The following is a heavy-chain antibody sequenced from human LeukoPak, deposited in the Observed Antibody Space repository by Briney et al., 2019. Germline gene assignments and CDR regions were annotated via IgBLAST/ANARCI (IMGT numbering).Heavy chain of an antibody. J-gene: IGHJ6*03. Sequence: GGSLRLSCAASGFTFSSYSMNWVRQAPGKGLEWVSSISDSGSFIYYADSMKGRFTISRDNAKNSLYLQMNSLRAEDTAVYYCARGSDATYYYYMDVWGQGTLVTVSS. V-gene: IGHV3-21*06. CDR1: GFTFSSYS. D-gene: IGHD5-24*01. CDR2: ISDSGSFI. CDR3: ARGSDATYYYYMDV.